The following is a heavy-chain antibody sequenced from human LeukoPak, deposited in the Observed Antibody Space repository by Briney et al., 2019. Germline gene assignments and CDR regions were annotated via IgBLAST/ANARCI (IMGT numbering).Heavy chain of an antibody. D-gene: IGHD6-19*01. J-gene: IGHJ4*02. Sequence: SQTLSLTCAISGDSVSSNSAAWNWIRQSPSRGLEWLGGTYYRSKWYTDYAVSVKSRITINPDTSKNQLSLHLNSVTPEDTAVYYCAGYSNGWAYIDFWGQGTLVTVSS. CDR3: AGYSNGWAYIDF. CDR2: TYYRSKWYT. V-gene: IGHV6-1*01. CDR1: GDSVSSNSAA.